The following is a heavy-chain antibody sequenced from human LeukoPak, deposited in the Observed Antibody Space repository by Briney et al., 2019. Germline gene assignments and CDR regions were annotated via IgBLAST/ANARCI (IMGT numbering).Heavy chain of an antibody. Sequence: PGGSLRLSCAASGFTVSSNYMSWVRQAPGKGLEWVSVIYSGGRTYYGDSVKGRFTFSRDNSKNTLHVQMNSLRAEDTAVYYCAGGHYGRGGYCLDYWGQGSLVTVSS. CDR3: AGGHYGRGGYCLDY. CDR1: GFTVSSNY. CDR2: IYSGGRT. J-gene: IGHJ4*02. V-gene: IGHV3-53*01. D-gene: IGHD3-22*01.